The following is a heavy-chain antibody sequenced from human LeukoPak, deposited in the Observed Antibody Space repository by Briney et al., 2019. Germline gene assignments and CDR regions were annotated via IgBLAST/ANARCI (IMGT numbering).Heavy chain of an antibody. J-gene: IGHJ3*02. Sequence: PGGSLRLSCAASGFTFNNYVMNWVRQAPGKGLERVSAITDSSTSTYYADSVKGRFTISRHNSKNTLYLQMNSLRAEDTAVYYCARDVGAAMATDAFDIWGQGTMVTVSS. CDR3: ARDVGAAMATDAFDI. D-gene: IGHD5-18*01. V-gene: IGHV3-23*01. CDR1: GFTFNNYV. CDR2: ITDSSTST.